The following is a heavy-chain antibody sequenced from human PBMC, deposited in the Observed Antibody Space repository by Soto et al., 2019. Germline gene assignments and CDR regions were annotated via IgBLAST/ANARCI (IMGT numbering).Heavy chain of an antibody. D-gene: IGHD6-13*01. CDR3: ARDLSSSWYAPHYYYYGMDV. CDR2: IIPIFGTA. Sequence: QVQLVQSGAEVKKPGSSVKVSCKASGGTFSSYAISWVRQAPGQGLEWMGGIIPIFGTANYAQKFQGRVTITADESTSTAYMERSSLRSEDTAVYYCARDLSSSWYAPHYYYYGMDVCGQGTTVTVSS. J-gene: IGHJ6*02. CDR1: GGTFSSYA. V-gene: IGHV1-69*01.